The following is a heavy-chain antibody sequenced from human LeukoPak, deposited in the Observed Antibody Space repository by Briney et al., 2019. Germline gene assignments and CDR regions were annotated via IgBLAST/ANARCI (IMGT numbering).Heavy chain of an antibody. V-gene: IGHV1-24*01. Sequence: ASVKVSCKVSGYTLTELSMHWVRQAPGKGLEWMGGFDPEDGETIYAQKFQGRVTMTEDTSTDTAYMELSSLRSEDTAVYYCATDLGAVEPQNNWFDPWGQGTLVTVSS. CDR1: GYTLTELS. CDR2: FDPEDGET. CDR3: ATDLGAVEPQNNWFDP. J-gene: IGHJ5*02. D-gene: IGHD6-19*01.